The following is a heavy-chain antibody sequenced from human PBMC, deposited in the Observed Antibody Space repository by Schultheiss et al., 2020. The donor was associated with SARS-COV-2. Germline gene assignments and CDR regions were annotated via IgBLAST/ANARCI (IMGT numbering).Heavy chain of an antibody. CDR2: IYYSGST. J-gene: IGHJ6*02. V-gene: IGHV4-59*01. Sequence: SQTLSLTCAVYGGSFSGYYCSWIRQPPGKGLEWIGYIYYSGSTNYNPSLKSRVTISVDTSKNQFSLKVSSVTAADTAVYSCARSDYYYAMDVWGQGTTVTVSS. CDR1: GGSFSGYY. CDR3: ARSDYYYAMDV.